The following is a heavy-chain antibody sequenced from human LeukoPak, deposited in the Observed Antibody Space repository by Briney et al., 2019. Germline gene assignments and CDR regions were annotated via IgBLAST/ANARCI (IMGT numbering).Heavy chain of an antibody. CDR2: IIPIFGTA. V-gene: IGHV1-69*13. D-gene: IGHD3-10*01. J-gene: IGHJ6*02. Sequence: ASVKVSCKASGGTFSSYAISWVRQAPGQGLEWMVGIIPIFGTANYAQKFQGRVTITADESTSTAYMELSSLRSEDTAVYYCARVAEVVRGAERDYYGMDVWGQGTTVTVSS. CDR1: GGTFSSYA. CDR3: ARVAEVVRGAERDYYGMDV.